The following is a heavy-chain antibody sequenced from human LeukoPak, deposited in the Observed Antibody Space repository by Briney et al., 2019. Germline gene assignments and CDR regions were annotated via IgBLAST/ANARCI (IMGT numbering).Heavy chain of an antibody. CDR2: INPSGGST. CDR3: ARGRPTPDFYYGMDV. Sequence: GASVKVSCKASGYTFTNYYMHWVRQAPGQGLEWMGIINPSGGSTSYAQNFQGRVTMARDTSTSTVYMELSGLRSEDTAVYYCARGRPTPDFYYGMDVWGQGTTVTVSS. CDR1: GYTFTNYY. V-gene: IGHV1-46*01. D-gene: IGHD4-11*01. J-gene: IGHJ6*02.